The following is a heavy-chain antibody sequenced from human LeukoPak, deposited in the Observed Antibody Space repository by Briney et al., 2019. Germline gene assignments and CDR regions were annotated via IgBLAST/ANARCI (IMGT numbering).Heavy chain of an antibody. D-gene: IGHD6-6*01. CDR1: GFTFSSYW. J-gene: IGHJ6*03. V-gene: IGHV3-7*01. Sequence: GGSLRLSCAASGFTFSSYWMSWVRQAPGKGLEWVANIKQDGSEKYYVDSVKGRFTISRDNAKNSLYLQMNSLRAEDTAVYYCARDPVAARPNYYYMDAWGKGTTVTVSS. CDR3: ARDPVAARPNYYYMDA. CDR2: IKQDGSEK.